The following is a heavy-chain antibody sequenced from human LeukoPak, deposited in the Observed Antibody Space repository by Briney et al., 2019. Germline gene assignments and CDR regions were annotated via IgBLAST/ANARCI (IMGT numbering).Heavy chain of an antibody. CDR1: GGSISSSSYY. D-gene: IGHD6-13*01. CDR2: IYYSGST. J-gene: IGHJ6*03. Sequence: SETLSLTCTVSGGSISSSSYYWGWIRQPPGKGLEWIGSIYYSGSTNYNPSLKSRVTISVHTSKNQFSLKLNSVTAADTAVYFCARVIRRGPISIAAAGPDSQYYYYMDVWGKGTTVTVSS. CDR3: ARVIRRGPISIAAAGPDSQYYYYMDV. V-gene: IGHV4-39*07.